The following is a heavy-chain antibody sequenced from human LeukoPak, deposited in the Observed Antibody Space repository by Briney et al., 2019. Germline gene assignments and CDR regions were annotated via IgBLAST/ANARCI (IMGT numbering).Heavy chain of an antibody. CDR1: GGSFSGYY. CDR3: ARGQGLRYFDWLRRYYFDY. J-gene: IGHJ4*02. D-gene: IGHD3-9*01. Sequence: SETLSLTCAVYGGSFSGYYWSWIRQPPGKGLEWIGGINHSGSTNYNPSLKSRVTISVDTSKNQFSLKLSSVTAADTAVYYCARGQGLRYFDWLRRYYFDYWGQGTLVTVSS. V-gene: IGHV4-34*01. CDR2: INHSGST.